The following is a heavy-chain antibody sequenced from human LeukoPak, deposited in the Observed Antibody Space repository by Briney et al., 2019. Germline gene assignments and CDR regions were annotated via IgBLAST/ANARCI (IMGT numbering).Heavy chain of an antibody. Sequence: SETLSLTCAVYGGTFSGYYWSWIRQPPGKGPEWIGEINHSGSTNHNPSLKSRVTISVGTSKHQFSLKLSSVTAADTAVYYCARSPRTYFDWIHSPYYYYGMDVWGQGTTVTVSS. CDR2: INHSGST. CDR1: GGTFSGYY. J-gene: IGHJ6*02. V-gene: IGHV4-34*01. CDR3: ARSPRTYFDWIHSPYYYYGMDV. D-gene: IGHD3-9*01.